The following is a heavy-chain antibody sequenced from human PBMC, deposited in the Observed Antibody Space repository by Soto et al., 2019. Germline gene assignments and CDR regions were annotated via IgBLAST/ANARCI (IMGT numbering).Heavy chain of an antibody. V-gene: IGHV1-2*04. CDR3: XXXXXXATATLDYYYFYMDV. CDR2: INPNSGVT. Sequence: QVQLVQSGAEVKEPGASVTVSCRASGDRFTDYYMHWVRQAPGQGLEWMGWINPNSGVTKYAQKFQGWVTMTRDTSIRXXXXXXXXXXXXXXXXXXXXXXXXXATATLDYYYFYMDVWGTGTTVTVSS. D-gene: IGHD5-12*01. CDR1: GDRFTDYY. J-gene: IGHJ6*03.